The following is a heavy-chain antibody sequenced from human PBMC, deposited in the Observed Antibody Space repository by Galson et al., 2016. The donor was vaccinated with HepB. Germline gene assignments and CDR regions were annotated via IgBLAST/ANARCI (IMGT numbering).Heavy chain of an antibody. D-gene: IGHD1-1*01. J-gene: IGHJ4*02. CDR3: ARVGGTPLRYFDY. CDR2: INAGHGNT. V-gene: IGHV1-3*01. CDR1: GYTFTTYA. Sequence: SVKVSCKASGYTFTTYAMNWVRQAPGQRLEWMGWINAGHGNTKYSQKFQGRLTITRDTSATTAYMELSSLRSEDTAVYYGARVGGTPLRYFDYWGPGTLITVSS.